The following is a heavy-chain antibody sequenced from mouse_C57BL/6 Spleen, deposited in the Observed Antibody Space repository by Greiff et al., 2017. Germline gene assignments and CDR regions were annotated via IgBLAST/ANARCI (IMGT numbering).Heavy chain of an antibody. CDR3: AGDSNYPYAMDY. D-gene: IGHD2-5*01. J-gene: IGHJ4*01. CDR1: GYTFTSYW. Sequence: QVQLQQPGAELVKPGASVKLSCKASGYTFTSYWMQWVKQRPGQGLEWIGEIDPSDSYTNYNQKFKGKATLTVDTSSSTAYMQLSSLTSEDSAVYCGAGDSNYPYAMDYWGQGTSVTVSS. V-gene: IGHV1-50*01. CDR2: IDPSDSYT.